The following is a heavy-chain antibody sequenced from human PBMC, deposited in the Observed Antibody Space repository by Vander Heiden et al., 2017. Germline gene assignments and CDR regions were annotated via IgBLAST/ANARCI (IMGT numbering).Heavy chain of an antibody. D-gene: IGHD3-10*01. V-gene: IGHV3-23*01. Sequence: EVQLLESGGGLVQPGGSLRLPCAASGFTFSRYAMSWVRQAPGKGLESVSAISGSGGSTYYADSVKGRFTISRDNSKNTLYLQMNSLRAEDTAVYYCAKKGHGSGSSISFDYWGQGTLVTVSS. CDR2: ISGSGGST. CDR1: GFTFSRYA. CDR3: AKKGHGSGSSISFDY. J-gene: IGHJ4*02.